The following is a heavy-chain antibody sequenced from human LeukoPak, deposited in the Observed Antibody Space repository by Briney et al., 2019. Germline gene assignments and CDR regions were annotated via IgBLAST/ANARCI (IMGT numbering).Heavy chain of an antibody. CDR2: MNPNSGNT. J-gene: IGHJ4*02. D-gene: IGHD3-10*01. V-gene: IGHV1-8*01. Sequence: ASVKVSCKASGYTFTSYDINWVRQATGQGLEWMGWMNPNSGNTGNAQKFQGRVTMTRNTSISTAYMELSSLRPEDTAVYYCARGRRDSRQFDYWGQGTLVTVSS. CDR3: ARGRRDSRQFDY. CDR1: GYTFTSYD.